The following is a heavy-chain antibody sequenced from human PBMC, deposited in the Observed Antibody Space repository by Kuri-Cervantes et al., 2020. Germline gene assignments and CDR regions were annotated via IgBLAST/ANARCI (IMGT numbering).Heavy chain of an antibody. Sequence: GGSLRLSCAASGFTFSNAWMTWVRQAPGKGLEWVSVIYSGGSTYYADSVKGRFNISSDNSKNTLYLQMNSLRAEDTALYYCARGSGYRFVDYWGQGTLVTVSS. CDR3: ARGSGYRFVDY. CDR2: IYSGGST. CDR1: GFTFSNAW. J-gene: IGHJ4*02. V-gene: IGHV3-53*01. D-gene: IGHD5-18*01.